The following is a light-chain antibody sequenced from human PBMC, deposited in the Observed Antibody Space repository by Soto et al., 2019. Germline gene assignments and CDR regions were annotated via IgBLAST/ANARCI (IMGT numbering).Light chain of an antibody. CDR2: DAS. V-gene: IGKV3-11*01. Sequence: EIELTQSPATLSLSPGERATLSCRASQGVNTYLAWYQQKPGQAPRLLIYDASYRATGIPARFSGSGSGTNFTLSLNSLQPEDFATYYCQQGYSNPWTFGQGTKVDIK. CDR3: QQGYSNPWT. CDR1: QGVNTY. J-gene: IGKJ1*01.